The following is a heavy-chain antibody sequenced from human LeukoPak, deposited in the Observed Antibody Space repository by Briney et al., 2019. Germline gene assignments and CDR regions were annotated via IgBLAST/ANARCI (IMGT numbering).Heavy chain of an antibody. D-gene: IGHD6-13*01. CDR3: ARASGIASHLLDY. Sequence: GGSLRLSCAACRFTFSSYSMNWVRQAPGKGLEWVSSISSSSSYIYYADSVKGRFTISRDNAKNSLYLQMNSLRAEDTAVYYCARASGIASHLLDYWGQGALVTVSS. CDR2: ISSSSSYI. V-gene: IGHV3-21*01. CDR1: RFTFSSYS. J-gene: IGHJ4*02.